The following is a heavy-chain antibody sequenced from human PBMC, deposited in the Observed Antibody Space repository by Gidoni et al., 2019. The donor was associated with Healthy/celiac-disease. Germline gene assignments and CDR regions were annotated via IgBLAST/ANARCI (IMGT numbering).Heavy chain of an antibody. CDR1: GFTFSSYG. D-gene: IGHD3-22*01. V-gene: IGHV3-33*01. Sequence: QVQLVESGGGVVQPGRSLRLSCAASGFTFSSYGMHWVRQAPGKGLEWVAVIWYDGSNKYYADSVKGRFTISRDNSKNTLYLQMNSLRAEDTAVYYCATDYDSSDTYYYYYGMDVWGQGTTVTVSS. J-gene: IGHJ6*02. CDR2: IWYDGSNK. CDR3: ATDYDSSDTYYYYYGMDV.